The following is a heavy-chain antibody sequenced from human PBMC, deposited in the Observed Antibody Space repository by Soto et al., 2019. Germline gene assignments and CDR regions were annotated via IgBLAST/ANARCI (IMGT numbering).Heavy chain of an antibody. Sequence: GGSLRLSCAASGFTFSSYAMSWVRQAPGKGLEWVSLISGSGGGTYYADSVKGRFTISRDNSKNTLYLQMNSLRVEDTAVYYCAKDVRLRVPYYFDYWGQGTLVTVSS. CDR3: AKDVRLRVPYYFDY. CDR2: ISGSGGGT. V-gene: IGHV3-23*01. J-gene: IGHJ4*02. D-gene: IGHD4-17*01. CDR1: GFTFSSYA.